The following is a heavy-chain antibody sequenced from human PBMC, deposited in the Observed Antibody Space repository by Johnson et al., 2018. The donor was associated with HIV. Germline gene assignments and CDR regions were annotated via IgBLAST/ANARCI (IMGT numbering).Heavy chain of an antibody. Sequence: MLLVESGGGLVQPGGSLRLSCAASGFTVSSNYMNWVRQAPGKGLEWVSLIYSGGRTYYADSVKGRFTISRDNSKNTLYLQMNTLRAEDTAVYYCAREAGAFDIWGQGTMVTVSS. J-gene: IGHJ3*02. V-gene: IGHV3-66*01. CDR1: GFTVSSNY. CDR2: IYSGGRT. CDR3: AREAGAFDI.